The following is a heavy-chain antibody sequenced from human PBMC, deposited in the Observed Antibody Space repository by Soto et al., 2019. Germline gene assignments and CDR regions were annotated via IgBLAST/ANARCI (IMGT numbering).Heavy chain of an antibody. CDR1: GFTFSSYA. CDR3: VKSRGGNNFDYFD. D-gene: IGHD5-12*01. Sequence: PGGSPRLSCSASGFTFSSYAMHWVRQAPGKGLEYVSGVRGNGDPPFYADSVKGRFTISRDNSKNTLYLQMSSLSADDTAVYYCVKSRGGNNFDYFDWGQGALVPVSS. J-gene: IGHJ4*02. V-gene: IGHV3-64D*06. CDR2: VRGNGDPP.